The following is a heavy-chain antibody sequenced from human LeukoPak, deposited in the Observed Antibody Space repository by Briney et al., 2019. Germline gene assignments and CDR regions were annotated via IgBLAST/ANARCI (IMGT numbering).Heavy chain of an antibody. Sequence: GGSLRLSCTTSGFTFGDYSMTWFRQAPGKGPEWVGFIRSKAYGGTTETAASVTGRFTISRDDSKSIAYLQMNSVRAEDTAVYYCARDHVNLGDWGQGTLVTVS. CDR3: ARDHVNLGD. CDR2: IRSKAYGGTT. J-gene: IGHJ4*02. V-gene: IGHV3-49*03. CDR1: GFTFGDYS. D-gene: IGHD5-24*01.